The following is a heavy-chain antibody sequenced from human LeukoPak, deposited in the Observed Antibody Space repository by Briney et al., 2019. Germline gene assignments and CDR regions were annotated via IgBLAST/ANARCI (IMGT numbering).Heavy chain of an antibody. D-gene: IGHD1-26*01. CDR1: GYTFTSYG. CDR2: ISAYNGNT. V-gene: IGHV1-18*01. J-gene: IGHJ3*02. CDR3: AREKWELLSTDDAFDI. Sequence: ASVKVSCKASGYTFTSYGISWVRQAPGQGLEWMGWISAYNGNTNYAQKPQGRVTMTTDTSTSTAYMELRSLRSDDTAVYYCAREKWELLSTDDAFDIWGQGTMVTVSS.